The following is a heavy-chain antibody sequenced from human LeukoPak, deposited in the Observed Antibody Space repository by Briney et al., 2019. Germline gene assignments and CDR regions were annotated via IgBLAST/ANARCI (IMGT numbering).Heavy chain of an antibody. Sequence: GGSLRLSCAASGFTFDDYAMHWVRQAPGKGLEWVSYISSSGSTIYYADSVKGRFTISRDNAKNSLYLQMNSLRAEDTAVYYCARFIAAPYYFDYWGRGTLVTVSS. V-gene: IGHV3-48*03. CDR2: ISSSGSTI. J-gene: IGHJ4*02. D-gene: IGHD6-13*01. CDR3: ARFIAAPYYFDY. CDR1: GFTFDDYA.